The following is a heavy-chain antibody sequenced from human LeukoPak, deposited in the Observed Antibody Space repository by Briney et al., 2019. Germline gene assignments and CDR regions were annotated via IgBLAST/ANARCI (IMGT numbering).Heavy chain of an antibody. V-gene: IGHV4-4*07. CDR2: IYTSGST. Sequence: SETLSLTCTVSGGSISSYYWSWIRQPAGKGLEWIGRIYTSGSTNYNPSLKSRVTISVDKSKNQFSLKLSSVTAADTAVYYCARGAAAAGTDSWDQGTLVTVSS. J-gene: IGHJ4*02. CDR3: ARGAAAAGTDS. D-gene: IGHD6-13*01. CDR1: GGSISSYY.